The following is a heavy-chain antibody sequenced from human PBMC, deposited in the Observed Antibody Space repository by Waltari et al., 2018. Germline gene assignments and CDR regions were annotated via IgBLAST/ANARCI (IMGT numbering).Heavy chain of an antibody. CDR1: GGSFSGYY. J-gene: IGHJ6*02. D-gene: IGHD3-16*02. V-gene: IGHV4-34*01. Sequence: QVQLQQWGAGLLKPSEPLSLTCAVYGGSFSGYYWSWIRQPPGTGLGWIGEIKHSGITTYNPSLKSRVTLSVDTSKNQFSLKLSSVTAADTAVYYCARVRVTFGGVIVRNYYYGMDVWGQGTTVTVSS. CDR3: ARVRVTFGGVIVRNYYYGMDV. CDR2: IKHSGIT.